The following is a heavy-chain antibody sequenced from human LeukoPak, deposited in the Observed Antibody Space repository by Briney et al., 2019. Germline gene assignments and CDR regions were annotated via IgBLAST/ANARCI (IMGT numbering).Heavy chain of an antibody. D-gene: IGHD6-13*01. V-gene: IGHV3-33*01. Sequence: GRSLRLSCAASGFSFSAYGVHWVRQAQGKGLEWVAVIWYDGSSKDYADSVKGRFTLSRDNSKNTLYLQMNSLTVEDTAVYYCARSQSSSLIDYWGQGTLVTVSS. J-gene: IGHJ4*02. CDR2: IWYDGSSK. CDR3: ARSQSSSLIDY. CDR1: GFSFSAYG.